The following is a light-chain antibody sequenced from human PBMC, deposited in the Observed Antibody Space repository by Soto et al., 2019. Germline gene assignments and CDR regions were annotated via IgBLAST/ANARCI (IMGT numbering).Light chain of an antibody. V-gene: IGKV1-39*01. CDR2: TAS. CDR1: QNIRNY. J-gene: IGKJ4*01. CDR3: QQSDSIPLT. Sequence: DIQMTQSPSSLSASVGDRVTLTCRASQNIRNYLNWYQQKPGKAPKLLIYTASSLQSGVPSRFRGSGSGTDFTLTISSLQPEDFAIYFCQQSDSIPLTFGGGTKVEIK.